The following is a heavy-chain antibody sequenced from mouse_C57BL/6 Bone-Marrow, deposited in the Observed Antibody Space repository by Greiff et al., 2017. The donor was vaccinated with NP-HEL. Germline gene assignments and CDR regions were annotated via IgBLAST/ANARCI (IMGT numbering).Heavy chain of an antibody. CDR2: IDPETGGT. CDR1: GYTFTDYE. Sequence: QVQLQQSGAELVRPGASVTLSCKASGYTFTDYEMHWVKQTPVHGLEWIGAIDPETGGTAYNQKFKGKAILTADKSSSTAYMELRSLTSEDPAVYYCTISGYTYWGQGTLVTVSA. J-gene: IGHJ3*01. V-gene: IGHV1-15*01. CDR3: TISGYTY. D-gene: IGHD3-2*02.